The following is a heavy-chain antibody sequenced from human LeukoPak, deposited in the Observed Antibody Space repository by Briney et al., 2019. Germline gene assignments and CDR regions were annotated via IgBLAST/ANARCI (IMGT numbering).Heavy chain of an antibody. J-gene: IGHJ4*02. CDR2: ISSSSSYI. Sequence: GGSLRLSCAASGFTFSSYSMNWVRQAPGKGLEWVSSISSSSSYIYYADSVKGRFTISRDNAKNSLHLQMNSLRAEDTAVYYCAREGMVRGNFDYWGQGTLVTVSS. CDR3: AREGMVRGNFDY. V-gene: IGHV3-21*01. CDR1: GFTFSSYS. D-gene: IGHD3-10*01.